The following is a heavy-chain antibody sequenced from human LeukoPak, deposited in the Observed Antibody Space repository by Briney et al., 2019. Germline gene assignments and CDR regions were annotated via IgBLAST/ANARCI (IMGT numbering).Heavy chain of an antibody. CDR3: AKAIRSDFWSGYYFDY. CDR1: GFTFDDYA. J-gene: IGHJ4*02. D-gene: IGHD3-3*01. Sequence: GRSLRLSCAASGFTFDDYAMHWVRQAPGKSLEWVSGISWNNGSIGYADSVKGRFTISRDNAKNSLYLQMNSLRAEDMALYYCAKAIRSDFWSGYYFDYWGQGTLVTVSS. CDR2: ISWNNGSI. V-gene: IGHV3-9*03.